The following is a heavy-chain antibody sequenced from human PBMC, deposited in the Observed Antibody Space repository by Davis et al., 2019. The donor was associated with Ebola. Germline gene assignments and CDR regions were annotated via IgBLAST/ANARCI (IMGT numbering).Heavy chain of an antibody. D-gene: IGHD2-2*01. Sequence: GESLKISCAGSGFTFSSYWMHWVRQVPGKGLVWVSRISGDGSSTSYADSVKGRITISRDNGKNTLYLHMNSLRGEDTAVYYCARGYCTSTTCRPLYYYGLDVWGQGTTVTVSS. J-gene: IGHJ6*02. CDR3: ARGYCTSTTCRPLYYYGLDV. V-gene: IGHV3-74*01. CDR2: ISGDGSST. CDR1: GFTFSSYW.